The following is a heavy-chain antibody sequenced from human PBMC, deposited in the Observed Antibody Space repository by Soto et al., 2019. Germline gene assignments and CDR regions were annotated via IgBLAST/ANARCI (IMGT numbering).Heavy chain of an antibody. CDR3: AGFGDYSKRFWGYYYYYYMDV. J-gene: IGHJ6*03. D-gene: IGHD4-17*01. V-gene: IGHV3-66*01. CDR1: GFTVSSNY. CDR2: IYSGGST. Sequence: GGSLRLSCAASGFTVSSNYMSWVRQAPGKGLEWVSVIYSGGSTYYADSVKGRFTISRDNSKNTLYLQMNSLRAEDTAVYYCAGFGDYSKRFWGYYYYYYMDVWGKGTTVTVSS.